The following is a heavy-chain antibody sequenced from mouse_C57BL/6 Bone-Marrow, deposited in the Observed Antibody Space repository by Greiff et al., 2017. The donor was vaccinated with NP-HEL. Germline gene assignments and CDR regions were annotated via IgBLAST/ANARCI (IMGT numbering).Heavy chain of an antibody. Sequence: QVQLQQPGAELVMPGASVKLSCKASGYTFTSYWMHWVKQRPGQGLEWIGEIDPSDSYTNYNQKFKGKSTLTVDKSSSTAYMQLSSLTSEDSAVYYCARSDSSVYGSYFDYWGQGTTLTVSS. CDR2: IDPSDSYT. D-gene: IGHD3-2*02. CDR3: ARSDSSVYGSYFDY. V-gene: IGHV1-69*01. J-gene: IGHJ2*01. CDR1: GYTFTSYW.